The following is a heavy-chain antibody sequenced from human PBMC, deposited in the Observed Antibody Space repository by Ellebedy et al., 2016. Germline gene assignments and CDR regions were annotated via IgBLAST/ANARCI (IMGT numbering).Heavy chain of an antibody. Sequence: GESLKISCAASGFTFSSYSMNWVRQAPGKGLEWVSSISSSSSYIYYADSVKGRFTISRDNAKNSLYLQMNSLRAEDTAVYYCARDFTSGWSGASWGQGTLVTVSS. CDR3: ARDFTSGWSGAS. D-gene: IGHD6-19*01. V-gene: IGHV3-21*01. CDR2: ISSSSSYI. J-gene: IGHJ5*02. CDR1: GFTFSSYS.